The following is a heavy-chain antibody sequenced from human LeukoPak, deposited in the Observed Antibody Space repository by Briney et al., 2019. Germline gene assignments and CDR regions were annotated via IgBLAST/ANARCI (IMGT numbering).Heavy chain of an antibody. Sequence: PSQTLSLTCAVSGGSISSGGYSWSWIRQHPGKGLEWIGYIYYSGSTYYNPSLKSRVTISVDTSKNQFSLKLSSVTAADTAVYYCARENYGDYAYDYWGQGTLVTVSS. D-gene: IGHD4-17*01. CDR1: GGSISSGGYS. J-gene: IGHJ4*02. CDR3: ARENYGDYAYDY. CDR2: IYYSGST. V-gene: IGHV4-31*11.